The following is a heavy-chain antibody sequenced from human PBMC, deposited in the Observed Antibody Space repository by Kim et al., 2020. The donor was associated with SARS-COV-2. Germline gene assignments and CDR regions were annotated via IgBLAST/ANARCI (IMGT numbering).Heavy chain of an antibody. CDR1: GGTFSSYA. CDR3: ARLGEAEENYYYYMDV. CDR2: IIPILGIA. Sequence: SVKVSCKASGGTFSSYAISWVRQAPGQGLEWMGRIIPILGIANYAQKFQGRVTITADKSTSTAYMELSSLRSEDTAVYYCARLGEAEENYYYYMDVWGKGTTVTVSS. V-gene: IGHV1-69*04. J-gene: IGHJ6*03. D-gene: IGHD6-13*01.